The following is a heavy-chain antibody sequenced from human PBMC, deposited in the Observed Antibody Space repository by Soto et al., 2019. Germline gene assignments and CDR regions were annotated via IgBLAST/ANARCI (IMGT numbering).Heavy chain of an antibody. D-gene: IGHD1-26*01. V-gene: IGHV4-61*08. CDR3: ARDQGATPGYFDY. CDR2: IYYSGST. CDR1: GGAVSSGGYY. Sequence: SEPLSVPGTVSGGAVSSGGYYWSWIRQPPGKGLEWIWYIYYSGSTNDNPSLKSRVTISVDTSKNQFSLKLSSVTAADTAVYYCARDQGATPGYFDYRGQGTLVPVSS. J-gene: IGHJ4*02.